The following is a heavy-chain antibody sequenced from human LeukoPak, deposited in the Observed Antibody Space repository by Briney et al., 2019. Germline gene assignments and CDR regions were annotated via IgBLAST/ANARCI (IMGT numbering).Heavy chain of an antibody. CDR1: GASINNNF. D-gene: IGHD3-22*01. CDR3: ARHRDYYDT. Sequence: PSETLSLTCTVSGASINNNFWTWIRQPPGKGLECIGYIYSSGSAKYNPSLKSRVIISGDTSKNLISLNLTSVTAADTAVYFCARHRDYYDTWGHGTLVTVSS. J-gene: IGHJ4*01. V-gene: IGHV4-59*08. CDR2: IYSSGSA.